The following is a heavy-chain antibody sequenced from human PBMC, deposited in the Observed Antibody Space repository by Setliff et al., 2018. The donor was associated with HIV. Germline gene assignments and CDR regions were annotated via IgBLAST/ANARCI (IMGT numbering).Heavy chain of an antibody. Sequence: PSETLSLTCAVYGGSLSGYYWSWIRQSPEKGLEWIGEVHYTGRTSYDPPFKSRVIISVDMSKSQFSLSLISVTAADTAVYYCARRSIVGVARGFYYYNLDVWGQGTTVTVSS. CDR2: VHYTGRT. V-gene: IGHV4-34*01. D-gene: IGHD1-26*01. CDR1: GGSLSGYY. CDR3: ARRSIVGVARGFYYYNLDV. J-gene: IGHJ6*02.